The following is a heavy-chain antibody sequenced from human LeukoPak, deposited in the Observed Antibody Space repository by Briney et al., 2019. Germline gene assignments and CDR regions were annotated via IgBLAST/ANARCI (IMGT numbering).Heavy chain of an antibody. CDR1: GFTFSSYW. CDR2: INSDGSST. CDR3: AREQRDYGGKVGGYVYMDV. D-gene: IGHD4-23*01. V-gene: IGHV3-74*01. J-gene: IGHJ6*03. Sequence: PGGSLRLSCAASGFTFSSYWMHWVRQAPGKGLVWVSRINSDGSSTSYADSVKGRFTISRDNAKNTLYLQMNSLRAEDTAVYYCAREQRDYGGKVGGYVYMDVWGKGTTVTISS.